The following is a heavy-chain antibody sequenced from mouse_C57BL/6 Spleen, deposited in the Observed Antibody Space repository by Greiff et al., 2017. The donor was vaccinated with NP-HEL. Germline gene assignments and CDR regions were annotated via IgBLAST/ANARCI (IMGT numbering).Heavy chain of an antibody. Sequence: EVQLQQSGPELVKPGASVKMSCKASGYTFTDYNMHWVKQSHGKSLEWIGYINPNNGGTSYNQKFKGKATLTVNKSSSSADMRLRSVASEDSAVYYGARGGGYAMDYWGQGTSVTVSS. CDR2: INPNNGGT. CDR1: GYTFTDYN. CDR3: ARGGGYAMDY. J-gene: IGHJ4*01. V-gene: IGHV1-22*01.